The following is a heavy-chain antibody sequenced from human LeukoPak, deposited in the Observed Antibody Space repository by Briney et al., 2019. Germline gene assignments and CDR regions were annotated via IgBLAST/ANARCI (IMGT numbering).Heavy chain of an antibody. CDR3: AKEVEMAIQPRNWFDP. CDR1: GFTVSDNY. Sequence: PGGSLRLSCVASGFTVSDNYMSWVRQAPGKGLEWVSVIYSGGSTYYADSVKGRFTISRDNSKNTLYLQMNSLRAEDTAVYYCAKEVEMAIQPRNWFDPWGQGTLVTVSS. V-gene: IGHV3-53*01. D-gene: IGHD5-24*01. CDR2: IYSGGST. J-gene: IGHJ5*02.